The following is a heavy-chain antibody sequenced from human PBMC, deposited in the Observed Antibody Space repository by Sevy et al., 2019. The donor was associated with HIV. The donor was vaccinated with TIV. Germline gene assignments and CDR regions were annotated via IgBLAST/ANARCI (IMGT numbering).Heavy chain of an antibody. CDR1: DGSFSGYY. D-gene: IGHD2-2*01. Sequence: SETLSLTCAVHDGSFSGYYWNWIHQLPGKGLEWIGEINESGITYYNPSLKSRVTISVDTSKKQFSLKLNSVTAADTALYFCARSPPVVVVPGAPSWFDPWGQGTLVTVSS. CDR3: ARSPPVVVVPGAPSWFDP. J-gene: IGHJ5*02. V-gene: IGHV4-34*01. CDR2: INESGIT.